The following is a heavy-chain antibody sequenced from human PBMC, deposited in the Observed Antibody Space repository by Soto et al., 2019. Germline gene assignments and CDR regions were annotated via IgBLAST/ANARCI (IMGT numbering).Heavy chain of an antibody. V-gene: IGHV4-61*01. CDR3: VRFDQVSYYFDY. Sequence: SETLSLTCTVSGGSVSSGSYYWSWIRQPPGKGLEWIGYIYYRGSTNYNPSLKSRVTISVDTSKNQFSLKLSSITVADTAVYYCVRFDQVSYYFDYWGQGTLVTVSS. D-gene: IGHD3-16*01. J-gene: IGHJ4*02. CDR2: IYYRGST. CDR1: GGSVSSGSYY.